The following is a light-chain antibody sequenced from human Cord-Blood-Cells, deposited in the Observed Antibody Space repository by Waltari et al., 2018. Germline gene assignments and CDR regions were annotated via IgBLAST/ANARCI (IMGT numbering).Light chain of an antibody. CDR1: YFNIGNHE. CDR2: YDD. CDR3: AAWDDSLNGWV. V-gene: IGLV1-36*01. J-gene: IGLJ3*02. Sequence: SVLTPAPSVYEAPSTCVTISCSGSYFNIGNHEVNWYPQLPGKSPKHLIYYDDLLPSGVSDRFSGAKSGPSASLAISGLHSEDEAYYYCAAWDDSLNGWVFGGGTKLTVL.